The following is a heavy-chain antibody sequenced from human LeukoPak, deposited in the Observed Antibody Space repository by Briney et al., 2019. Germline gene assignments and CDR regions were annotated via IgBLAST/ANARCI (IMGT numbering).Heavy chain of an antibody. CDR3: AKMPVSYSSGWSNFDY. CDR1: GFTFSNYA. J-gene: IGHJ4*02. CDR2: ISGSGGST. V-gene: IGHV3-23*01. D-gene: IGHD6-25*01. Sequence: GGSLRLSCAASGFTFSNYAMSWVRQAPGKGLEWVSGISGSGGSTYYADPVKGRFTISRDNSKNTLYLQMNSLRAEDTAVYYCAKMPVSYSSGWSNFDYWGQGNLVTVSS.